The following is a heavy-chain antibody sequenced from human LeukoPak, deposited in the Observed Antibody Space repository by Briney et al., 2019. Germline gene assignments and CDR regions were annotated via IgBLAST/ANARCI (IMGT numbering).Heavy chain of an antibody. Sequence: PGGSLRLSCAASGFTFSSYWMSWVRQAPGKGLEWVSYISSSSSTIFYADSVRGRFTISRDNAKNSLSLQMNSLRAEDTAVYYCARGYNYGTYWGQGTLVTVSS. J-gene: IGHJ4*02. CDR2: ISSSSSTI. CDR3: ARGYNYGTY. D-gene: IGHD1-1*01. V-gene: IGHV3-48*04. CDR1: GFTFSSYW.